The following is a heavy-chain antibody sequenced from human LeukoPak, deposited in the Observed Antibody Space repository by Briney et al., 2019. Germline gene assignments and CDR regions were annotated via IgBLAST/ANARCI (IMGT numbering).Heavy chain of an antibody. J-gene: IGHJ6*02. Sequence: PGGSLRLSCAASGFTFSSYGMHWVRQAPGKGLEWVAVIWYGGSNKYYADSVKGRFTISRDNAKNTLYLQMNTLTADDTAVYYCTRVHVPSSDESRLHGMDVWGQGTTVTVSS. V-gene: IGHV3-33*08. CDR1: GFTFSSYG. CDR3: TRVHVPSSDESRLHGMDV. D-gene: IGHD4-11*01. CDR2: IWYGGSNK.